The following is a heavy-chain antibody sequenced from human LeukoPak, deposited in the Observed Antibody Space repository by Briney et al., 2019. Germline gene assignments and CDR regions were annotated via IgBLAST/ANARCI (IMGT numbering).Heavy chain of an antibody. CDR1: GGSISGSSFY. V-gene: IGHV4-39*07. J-gene: IGHJ4*02. D-gene: IGHD6-19*01. Sequence: SETLSLTCTVSGGSISGSSFYWGWTRQSPGKGLEWIGTTYFSGRTFYNPSLESRIAISVDTSKNQFSLKLSSVTAADTAVYYCIRGSGLYNYWGQGTLVTVSS. CDR2: TYFSGRT. CDR3: IRGSGLYNY.